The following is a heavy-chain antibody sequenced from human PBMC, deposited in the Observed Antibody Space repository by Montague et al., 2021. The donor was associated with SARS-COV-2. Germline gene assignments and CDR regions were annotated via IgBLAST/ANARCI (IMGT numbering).Heavy chain of an antibody. J-gene: IGHJ4*02. D-gene: IGHD6-13*01. CDR1: GFSFSDCA. V-gene: IGHV3-23*01. Sequence: SLRLSCAASGFSFSDCAMNWVRQAPGKGLEWVSSINGYGGSTKYADSVKGRFTISRDNSKNTLYLQMNSLRAEDTAVYYCAKTRDSLSWSPFDFWGQGALVTVSS. CDR2: INGYGGST. CDR3: AKTRDSLSWSPFDF.